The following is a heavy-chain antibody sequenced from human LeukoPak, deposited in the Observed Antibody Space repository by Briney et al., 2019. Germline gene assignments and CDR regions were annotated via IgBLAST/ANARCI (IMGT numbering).Heavy chain of an antibody. V-gene: IGHV3-23*01. J-gene: IGHJ4*02. CDR1: GFTCSSYA. CDR3: AKNGGSQCYSHLDS. Sequence: PGGSLRLSCAASGFTCSSYAMSWVRQAPGKGLEWVSGTSGSGGSTYYAGSVKGRFTISSDNSKNTLYLQMNSRRVEDTAVYYCAKNGGSQCYSHLDSWGQGTLVTVSS. CDR2: TSGSGGST. D-gene: IGHD2-15*01.